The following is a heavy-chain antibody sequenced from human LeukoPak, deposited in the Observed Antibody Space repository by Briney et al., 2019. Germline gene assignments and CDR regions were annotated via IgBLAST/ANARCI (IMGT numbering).Heavy chain of an antibody. V-gene: IGHV4-61*02. CDR1: GGSISSGSYY. J-gene: IGHJ4*02. D-gene: IGHD1-26*01. CDR2: IYTSWST. CDR3: AKSSSGSPWIDY. Sequence: SQTLSLTCTVSGGSISSGSYYWSWIRQPAGKGLEWIGRIYTSWSTNYNPSLKSRVTISVDTSKNQFSLKLSAVTAADTAVYYCAKSSSGSPWIDYWGQGTLVTVSS.